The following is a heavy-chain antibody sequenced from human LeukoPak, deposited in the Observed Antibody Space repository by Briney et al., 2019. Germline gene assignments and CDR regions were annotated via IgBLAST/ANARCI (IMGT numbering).Heavy chain of an antibody. CDR3: ARGAISYYFDY. CDR2: INHSGST. Sequence: PSETLSLTCAVYGGSFSGYYWSWIRQPPGKGLEWIGEINHSGSTNYNPSLKSQVTISVDTSKNQFSLKLSSVTAADTAVYYCARGAISYYFDYWGQGTLVTVSS. J-gene: IGHJ4*02. CDR1: GGSFSGYY. V-gene: IGHV4-34*01. D-gene: IGHD5-12*01.